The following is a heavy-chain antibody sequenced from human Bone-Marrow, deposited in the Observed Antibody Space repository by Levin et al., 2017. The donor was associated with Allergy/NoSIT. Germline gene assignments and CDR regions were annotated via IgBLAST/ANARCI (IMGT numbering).Heavy chain of an antibody. CDR3: TTRSH. V-gene: IGHV3-15*01. Sequence: GGSLRLSCVASGFTFGNAWMNWVRQAPGKGLQWVGRIKGKTDGGTTDYAAPVKGRFTISRDDSKKTLCLQMNSLKTEDTAIYYCTTRSHWGQGTLVTVFS. CDR2: IKGKTDGGTT. J-gene: IGHJ4*02. CDR1: GFTFGNAW.